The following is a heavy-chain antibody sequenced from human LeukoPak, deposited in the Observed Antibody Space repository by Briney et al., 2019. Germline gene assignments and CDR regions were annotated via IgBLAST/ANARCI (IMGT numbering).Heavy chain of an antibody. V-gene: IGHV3-23*01. J-gene: IGHJ4*02. CDR3: AKAPAATTRSGGYFDY. CDR1: GFTFSGYA. CDR2: ISGSGGVT. Sequence: GGSLRLSCADSGFTFSGYAMSWVRQAPGKGLEWVSAISGSGGVTYYADSVKGRFTISRDNSRNTLYLQMNSLRAEATAVYYCAKAPAATTRSGGYFDYWGQGTLVTVSS. D-gene: IGHD4-11*01.